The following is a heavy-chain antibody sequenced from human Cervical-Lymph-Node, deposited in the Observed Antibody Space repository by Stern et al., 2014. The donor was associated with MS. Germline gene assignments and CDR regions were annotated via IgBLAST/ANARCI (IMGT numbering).Heavy chain of an antibody. V-gene: IGHV4-61*02. J-gene: IGHJ4*02. Sequence: VQLVESGPGLVKPSQTLSLTCTLSGGSVSSGSSYWSWIRQPAGKGLEWIGRIHPSGNAFYTPSLESRGTISLDPSKNQIPLKLNSVTAADTAVYYCASGYRFFESWGQGTLVTVSS. CDR2: IHPSGNA. CDR3: ASGYRFFES. CDR1: GGSVSSGSSY. D-gene: IGHD5-18*01.